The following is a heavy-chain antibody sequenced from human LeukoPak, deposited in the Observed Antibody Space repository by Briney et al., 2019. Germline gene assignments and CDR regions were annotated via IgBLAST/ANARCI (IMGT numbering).Heavy chain of an antibody. CDR2: ISSSGSTI. J-gene: IGHJ6*02. CDR3: ARDKWSYYYYGMDV. CDR1: GFTFSDYY. D-gene: IGHD2-8*01. Sequence: PGGSLRLSRAASGFTFSDYYMSWIRQAPGKGLEWVSYISSSGSTIYYADSVMGRFTISRDNAKNSLYLQMNSLRAEDTAVYYCARDKWSYYYYGMDVWGQGTTVTVSS. V-gene: IGHV3-11*01.